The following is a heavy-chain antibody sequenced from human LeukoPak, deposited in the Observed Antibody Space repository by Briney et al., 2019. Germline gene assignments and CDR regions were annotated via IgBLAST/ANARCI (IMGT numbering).Heavy chain of an antibody. CDR3: AKSFPAAGTFGDY. V-gene: IGHV3-21*01. J-gene: IGHJ4*02. CDR2: ISSSSSYI. CDR1: GFTFSSYE. D-gene: IGHD6-13*01. Sequence: PGGSLRLSCSASGFTFSSYEMNWVRQAPGKGLEWVSSISSSSSYIYYADSVKGRFTISRDNAKNSLYLQMNSLRAEDTAVYYCAKSFPAAGTFGDYWGQGTLVTVSS.